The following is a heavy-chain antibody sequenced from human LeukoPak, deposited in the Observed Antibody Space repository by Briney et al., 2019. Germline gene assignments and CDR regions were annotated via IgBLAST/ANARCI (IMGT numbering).Heavy chain of an antibody. V-gene: IGHV4-31*03. CDR3: ARSNNSCHDY. CDR1: GGSISSGGYY. D-gene: IGHD2-2*01. Sequence: SETLSLTCTVSGGSISSGGYYWSWIRQHPGKVLQWMGYIYYSGGTYYNPSLKSRVTISVDTSKNQFSLKLSSVTAADTAVYYCARSNNSCHDYWGQGTLVTVSS. J-gene: IGHJ4*02. CDR2: IYYSGGT.